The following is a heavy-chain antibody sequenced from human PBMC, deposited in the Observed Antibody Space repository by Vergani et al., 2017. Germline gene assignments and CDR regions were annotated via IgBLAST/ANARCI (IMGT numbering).Heavy chain of an antibody. V-gene: IGHV3-21*01. CDR1: GFTFSSYG. CDR2: ISSSSSYI. Sequence: VQLVESGGGVVQPGRSLRLSCAASGFTFSSYGMNWVRQAPGKGLEWVSSISSSSSYIYYADSVKGRFTISRDNAKNSLYLQMNSLRAEDTAVYYCARDRGGSYYLDYWGQGTLVTVSS. J-gene: IGHJ4*02. CDR3: ARDRGGSYYLDY. D-gene: IGHD1-26*01.